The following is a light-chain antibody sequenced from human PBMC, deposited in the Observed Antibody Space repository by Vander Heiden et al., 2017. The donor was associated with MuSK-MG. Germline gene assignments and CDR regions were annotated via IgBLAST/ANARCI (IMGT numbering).Light chain of an antibody. V-gene: IGLV3-19*01. CDR1: SLRSSS. CDR3: YSRDNNGGL. CDR2: DKN. J-gene: IGLJ3*02. Sequence: SSELTQDPAVSVALGQTVKITCQGDSLRSSSASWYQQKPGQAPELVLFDKNTRPSGIPDRFSGSTSGNTASLTISGAQAEDEADYYCYSRDNNGGLFGGGTKMTVL.